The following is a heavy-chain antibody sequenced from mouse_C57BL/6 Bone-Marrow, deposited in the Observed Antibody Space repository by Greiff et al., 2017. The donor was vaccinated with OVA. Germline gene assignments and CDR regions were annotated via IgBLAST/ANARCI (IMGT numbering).Heavy chain of an antibody. V-gene: IGHV3-6*01. CDR3: AREGNYYGSRRFAY. D-gene: IGHD1-1*01. CDR1: GYSITSGYY. Sequence: DVKLQESGPGLVKPSQSLSLTCSVTGYSITSGYYWNWIRQFPGNKLEWMGYISYDGSNNYNPSLKNRISITRDTSKNQFFLKLNSVTTEDTATYYCAREGNYYGSRRFAYWGQGTLVTVSA. CDR2: ISYDGSN. J-gene: IGHJ3*01.